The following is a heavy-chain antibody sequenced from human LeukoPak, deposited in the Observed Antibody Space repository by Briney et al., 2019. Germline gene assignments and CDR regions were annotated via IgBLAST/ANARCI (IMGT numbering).Heavy chain of an antibody. CDR1: GGSISTGPYY. V-gene: IGHV4-61*02. CDR2: ISTRGTT. D-gene: IGHD6-13*01. J-gene: IGHJ3*02. Sequence: SETLSLTCTVSGGSISTGPYYWNWIRQPAGKGLEWIGRISTRGTTLYNPARKSRLTLSIDTANNQFSLSLNSVTAADTAIYYCARDLLRGVTGSWFEAFDIWGQGTMVTVSS. CDR3: ARDLLRGVTGSWFEAFDI.